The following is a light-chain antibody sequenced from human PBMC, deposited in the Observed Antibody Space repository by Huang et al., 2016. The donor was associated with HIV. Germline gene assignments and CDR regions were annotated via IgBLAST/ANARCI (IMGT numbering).Light chain of an antibody. V-gene: IGKV3-15*01. CDR3: QQYNNWPPLT. CDR2: GAS. CDR1: QSINSN. Sequence: EVGMTQSPVTLSVSPGERATLSCRASQSINSNLAWYQQKPGQAPRLLIYGASTRATGVPARFSGIGSGTEFSLTINSLQSEDYAVYYCQQYNNWPPLTFGGGTKVEMK. J-gene: IGKJ4*01.